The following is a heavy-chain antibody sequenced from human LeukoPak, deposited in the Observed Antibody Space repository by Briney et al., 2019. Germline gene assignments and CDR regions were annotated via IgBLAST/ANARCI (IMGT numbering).Heavy chain of an antibody. CDR2: ISYDGSNK. Sequence: PGRSLRLSCAASGFTFSSYGMHWVRQAPGKGLERVAVISYDGSNKYYADSVKGRFTISRDNSKNTLYLQMNSLRAEDTAVYYCAKDRGYCSGGSCMRIDYWGQGTLVTVSS. CDR3: AKDRGYCSGGSCMRIDY. J-gene: IGHJ4*02. V-gene: IGHV3-30*18. CDR1: GFTFSSYG. D-gene: IGHD2-15*01.